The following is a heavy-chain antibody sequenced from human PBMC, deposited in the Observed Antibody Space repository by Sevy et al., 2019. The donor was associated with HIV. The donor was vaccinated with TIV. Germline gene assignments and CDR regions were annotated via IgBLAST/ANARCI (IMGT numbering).Heavy chain of an antibody. CDR3: AGDGGYSIKWYPLY. V-gene: IGHV3-30-3*01. CDR2: ISYEGTET. Sequence: GESLKISCAASGFAFSSHAMHWVRQAPGKGLEWVAVISYEGTETFYAASVEGRFTISRDNSKNMLFLQINSLGPEDTDGYYWAGDGGYSIKWYPLYWGHGTLVTVSS. J-gene: IGHJ4*01. CDR1: GFAFSSHA. D-gene: IGHD6-13*01.